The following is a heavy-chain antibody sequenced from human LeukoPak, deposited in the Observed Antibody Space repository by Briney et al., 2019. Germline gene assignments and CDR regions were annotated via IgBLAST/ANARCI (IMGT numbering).Heavy chain of an antibody. D-gene: IGHD6-19*01. J-gene: IGHJ4*02. V-gene: IGHV3-30*18. Sequence: GGSLRLSCVASGFTFSNYGMHWVRQAPGKGLEWVAVIAYDGSNKYYADSVKGRFTISRDNSKNTLYLQMNSLRAEDTAVYYCAKVPMDAGWLVLDYWGQGTLVTVSS. CDR3: AKVPMDAGWLVLDY. CDR1: GFTFSNYG. CDR2: IAYDGSNK.